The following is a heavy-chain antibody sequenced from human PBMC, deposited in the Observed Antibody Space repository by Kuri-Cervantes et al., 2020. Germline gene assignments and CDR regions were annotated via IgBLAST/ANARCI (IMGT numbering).Heavy chain of an antibody. V-gene: IGHV3-23*01. CDR2: IGDNT. J-gene: IGHJ6*01. Sequence: GGSLRLSCVISGMNLRGHAISWARLAPGKGLEWVSSIGDNTYYAESVRGRFIISRDDSRNTAYLQINAVTAEDTAVYYCARDRATFEIYGMDVWGQGTAVTGYS. CDR1: GMNLRGHA. D-gene: IGHD3-9*01. CDR3: ARDRATFEIYGMDV.